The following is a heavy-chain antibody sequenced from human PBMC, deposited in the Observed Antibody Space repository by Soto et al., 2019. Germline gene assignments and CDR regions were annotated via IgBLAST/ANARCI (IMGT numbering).Heavy chain of an antibody. D-gene: IGHD4-17*01. CDR2: ISHSGNSGST. CDR3: ARQMTTVTDDAFDI. J-gene: IGHJ3*02. CDR1: GYSISTSYY. V-gene: IGHV4-38-2*01. Sequence: PSETLSLTCAVSGYSISTSYYWGWIRQPPGKGLEWIGSISHSGNSGSTYYNPSLKSRVTISGDTSKNQFSLRLTSVTAADTAVYYCARQMTTVTDDAFDIWGQGTRVTVSS.